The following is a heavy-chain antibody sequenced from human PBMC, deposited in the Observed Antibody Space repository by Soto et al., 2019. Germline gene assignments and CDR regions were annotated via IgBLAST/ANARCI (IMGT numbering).Heavy chain of an antibody. CDR2: INPNSGGT. V-gene: IGHV1-2*04. CDR3: ARELASAKYYYDSSGLDYYYYGMDV. CDR1: GCTFTGYY. Sequence: ASVKVSCKASGCTFTGYYMHWVRQAPGQGLEWMGWINPNSGGTNYAQKFQGWVTMTRDTSISTAYMELSRLRSDDTAVYYCARELASAKYYYDSSGLDYYYYGMDVWGQGTTVTVSS. D-gene: IGHD3-22*01. J-gene: IGHJ6*02.